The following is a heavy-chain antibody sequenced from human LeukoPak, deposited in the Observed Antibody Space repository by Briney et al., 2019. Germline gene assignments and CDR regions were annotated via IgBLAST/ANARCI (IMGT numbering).Heavy chain of an antibody. Sequence: SQTLSLTCTVSGGSISSGSYHWSWIRQPAGKGLEWIGRIYTSGSTNYNPSLKSRVTISVDTSKNQFSLKLSSVTAADTAVYYCAREGFGELSDYWGQGTLVTVSS. CDR2: IYTSGST. J-gene: IGHJ4*02. V-gene: IGHV4-61*02. CDR3: AREGFGELSDY. CDR1: GGSISSGSYH. D-gene: IGHD3-10*01.